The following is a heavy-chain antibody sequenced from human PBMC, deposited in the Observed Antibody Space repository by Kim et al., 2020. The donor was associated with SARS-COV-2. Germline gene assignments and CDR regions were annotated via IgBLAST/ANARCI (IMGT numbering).Heavy chain of an antibody. Sequence: QKVQGRLTSTADESTSTAYMELSSLRSEDTAVYYCARLNTSSWYTYFDYWGQGTLVTVSS. D-gene: IGHD6-13*01. V-gene: IGHV1-69*01. CDR3: ARLNTSSWYTYFDY. J-gene: IGHJ4*02.